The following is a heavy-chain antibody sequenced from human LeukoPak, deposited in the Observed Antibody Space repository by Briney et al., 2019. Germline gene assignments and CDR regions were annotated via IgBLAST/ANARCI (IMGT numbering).Heavy chain of an antibody. J-gene: IGHJ4*02. D-gene: IGHD5-18*01. V-gene: IGHV4-59*08. Sequence: SSETLSLTCTVSGGSISSYYWSWIRQPPGKGLEWIGYIYSSGSTNYNPSLKRRVTISVDTSKNQFSLKLSSVTAADTAVYYCARQGRRGYSYGLDYWGQGTLVTVSS. CDR2: IYSSGST. CDR1: GGSISSYY. CDR3: ARQGRRGYSYGLDY.